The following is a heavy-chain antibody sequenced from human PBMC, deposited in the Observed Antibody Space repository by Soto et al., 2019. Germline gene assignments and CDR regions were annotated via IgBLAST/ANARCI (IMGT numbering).Heavy chain of an antibody. CDR3: ARGPDDYCDQNYFAY. CDR2: INPSGGST. J-gene: IGHJ4*02. D-gene: IGHD4-17*01. CDR1: GYTFTSYY. Sequence: QVQLVQSGAEVKKPGASVKVSCKASGYTFTSYYMHWVRLAPGQGLEWMGIINPSGGSTSYAQKFQGRVTMTRDTATSTVYMELRSGRSEATAVYYFARGPDDYCDQNYFAYWGQGTLVTVSS. V-gene: IGHV1-46*01.